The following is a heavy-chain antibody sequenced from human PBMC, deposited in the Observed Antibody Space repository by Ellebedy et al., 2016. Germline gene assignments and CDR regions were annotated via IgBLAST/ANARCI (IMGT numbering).Heavy chain of an antibody. V-gene: IGHV4-59*01. D-gene: IGHD1-1*01. J-gene: IGHJ6*02. CDR3: ALGTTGTSLNGYYYGMDV. CDR1: GGSISSYY. CDR2: IYYSGST. Sequence: SETLSLTXTVSGGSISSYYWSWIRQPPGKGLEWIGYIYYSGSTNYNPSLKSRVTISVDTSKNQFSLKLSSVTAADTAVYYCALGTTGTSLNGYYYGMDVWGQGTTVTVSS.